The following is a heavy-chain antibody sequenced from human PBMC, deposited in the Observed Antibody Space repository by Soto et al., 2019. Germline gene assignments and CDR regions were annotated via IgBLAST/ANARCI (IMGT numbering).Heavy chain of an antibody. CDR3: VLHYASSSRPFDY. J-gene: IGHJ4*02. Sequence: PGESLKISCKGSGYTFTNHWIGWVRQMPGKGLEWMGIIYPGDSDTKYSPSFQGQVTISVDKSISTAYLQWSSLKASDTALYFCVLHYASSSRPFDYWGQGTQVTVSS. CDR1: GYTFTNHW. CDR2: IYPGDSDT. V-gene: IGHV5-51*01. D-gene: IGHD6-6*01.